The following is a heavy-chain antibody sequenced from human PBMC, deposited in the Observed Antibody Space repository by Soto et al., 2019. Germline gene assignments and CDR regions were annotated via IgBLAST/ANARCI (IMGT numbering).Heavy chain of an antibody. CDR3: ARGCSGGSCHTSYDY. D-gene: IGHD2-15*01. V-gene: IGHV3-11*01. CDR1: GFTFSDYY. Sequence: GSLRRSCPASGFTFSDYYMSWIGQAPWKWLGWVSYSSISGSTIYYADSVKVRFTISRDNPKKSLYLQMNSLRAEDTAVYYRARGCSGGSCHTSYDYWGQGTLDTVSS. J-gene: IGHJ4*02. CDR2: SSISGSTI.